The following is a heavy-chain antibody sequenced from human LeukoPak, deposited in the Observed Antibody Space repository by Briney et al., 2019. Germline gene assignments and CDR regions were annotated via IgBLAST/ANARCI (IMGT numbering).Heavy chain of an antibody. Sequence: GGSLRLSCAASGFTFSIHAMNWVRQAPGKGLEWVSVITGNSVNTFYADSVKGRFAISRDNSKNTLYMYMNSLRAEDAAVYYCVKAASGGWYDTNFDYWGQGTLVTVSS. V-gene: IGHV3-23*01. CDR3: VKAASGGWYDTNFDY. J-gene: IGHJ4*02. D-gene: IGHD6-19*01. CDR1: GFTFSIHA. CDR2: ITGNSVNT.